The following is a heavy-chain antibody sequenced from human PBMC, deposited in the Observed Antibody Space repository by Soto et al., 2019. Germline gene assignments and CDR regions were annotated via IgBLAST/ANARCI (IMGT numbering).Heavy chain of an antibody. Sequence: EVQLLESGGDLVQPGGSLRLSCAASGFTFSHYAMSWVRQAPGKGLEWVSLIRGSGGPTNYADSVKGRFTVSRDNSNNMPFLQMNNLRVEDTAVYYCVKDFRGGYDWTHDWGQGTLVTVSS. CDR2: IRGSGGPT. CDR3: VKDFRGGYDWTHD. D-gene: IGHD5-12*01. V-gene: IGHV3-23*01. CDR1: GFTFSHYA. J-gene: IGHJ4*02.